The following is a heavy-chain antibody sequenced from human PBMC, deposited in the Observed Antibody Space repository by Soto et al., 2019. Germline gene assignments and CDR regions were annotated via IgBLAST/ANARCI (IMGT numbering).Heavy chain of an antibody. CDR1: GYTFTSYH. Sequence: QFQLVQSGAEVKKPWSSVKVSCKTSGYTFTSYHISWVRQAPGQGLEWMGWISAYNTNTNYAQKFQGRVTMTTDTLTSTAYMELRSLRSDDTAVYYCARDTPPTDYWGQGTLVTVSS. V-gene: IGHV1-18*01. J-gene: IGHJ4*02. CDR2: ISAYNTNT. CDR3: ARDTPPTDY.